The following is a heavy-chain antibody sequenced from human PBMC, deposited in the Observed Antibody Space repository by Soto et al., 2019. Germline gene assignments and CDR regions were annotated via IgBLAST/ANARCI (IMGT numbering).Heavy chain of an antibody. Sequence: PSETLSLTCTVSGGSISSSSYYWGWIRQPPGKGLEWIGSIYYSGSTYYNPSLKSRVTISVDTSKNQFSLKLSSVTAADTAVYYCARLLDGYSSRWFKLDSWGKGTLVPVAS. CDR3: ARLLDGYSSRWFKLDS. CDR1: GGSISSSSYY. D-gene: IGHD6-13*01. CDR2: IYYSGST. V-gene: IGHV4-39*01. J-gene: IGHJ5*01.